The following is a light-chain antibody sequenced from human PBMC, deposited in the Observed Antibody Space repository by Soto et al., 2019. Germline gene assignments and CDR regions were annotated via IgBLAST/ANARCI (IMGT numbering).Light chain of an antibody. CDR1: QSVSSY. CDR2: DAS. V-gene: IGKV3-11*01. Sequence: IVLTQSPATLSLSPGERATLSCRASQSVSSYLAWYQQKPGQAPRLLIYDASNRATSFPARFSGSGSGTDFTLTISSLQSEDFAVYYCQQYNNWPWTFGQGTKVDIK. CDR3: QQYNNWPWT. J-gene: IGKJ1*01.